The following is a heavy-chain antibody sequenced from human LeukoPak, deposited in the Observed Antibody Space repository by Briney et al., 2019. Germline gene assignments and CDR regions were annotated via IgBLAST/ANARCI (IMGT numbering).Heavy chain of an antibody. CDR3: AKGTTMIVAWFDP. CDR2: TSRNSGSI. V-gene: IGHV3-9*01. Sequence: PGGSLRLSCAVSGFTFDDYAMHWVRQAPGKGLEWVSGTSRNSGSIGYADSVKGRFTISRDNAKNSLYLQMNSLRAEDTALYYCAKGTTMIVAWFDPWGQGTLVTVSS. J-gene: IGHJ5*02. CDR1: GFTFDDYA. D-gene: IGHD3-22*01.